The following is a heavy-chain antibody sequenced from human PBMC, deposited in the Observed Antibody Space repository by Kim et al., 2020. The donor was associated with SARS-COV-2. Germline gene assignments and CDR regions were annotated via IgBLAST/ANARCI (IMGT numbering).Heavy chain of an antibody. CDR1: GGSISSYF. J-gene: IGHJ6*02. Sequence: SETLSLTCNVSGGSISSYFWSWIRQPPGKGLEWIGYIYYTENTNYNPSLKSRVTISVDTSKNQFSLKLTSVTAADTAVYYCATSSTYDPPGYGMDVWGQGTTVTVSS. CDR2: IYYTENT. CDR3: ATSSTYDPPGYGMDV. D-gene: IGHD5-12*01. V-gene: IGHV4-59*08.